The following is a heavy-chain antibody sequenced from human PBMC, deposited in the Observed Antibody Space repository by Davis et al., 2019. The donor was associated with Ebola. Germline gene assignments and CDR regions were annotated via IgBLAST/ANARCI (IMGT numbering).Heavy chain of an antibody. D-gene: IGHD3-3*01. CDR1: GYTFTSYG. J-gene: IGHJ6*02. CDR2: ISAYNGNT. Sequence: AASVKVSCKASGYTFTSYGISWVRQAPGQGLEWMGWISAYNGNTNYAQKFQGRVTMTRDTSTSTVYMELSSLRSEDTAVYYCARCRERITIFGSARLYGMDVWGQGTTVTVSS. CDR3: ARCRERITIFGSARLYGMDV. V-gene: IGHV1-18*01.